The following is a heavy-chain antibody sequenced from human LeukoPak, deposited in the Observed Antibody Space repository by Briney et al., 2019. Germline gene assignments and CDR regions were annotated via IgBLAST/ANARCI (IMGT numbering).Heavy chain of an antibody. D-gene: IGHD3-16*01. CDR2: MNPNSGNT. CDR3: ARGRGPGTFIDY. CDR1: GYTFTSYD. J-gene: IGHJ4*02. V-gene: IGHV1-8*03. Sequence: ASVKVSCKASGYTFTSYDINWVRQATGQGLEWMGWMNPNSGNTGYAQKFQGRVTVTRNTSISTAYMELSSLRSEDTAVYYCARGRGPGTFIDYWGQGTLVTVSS.